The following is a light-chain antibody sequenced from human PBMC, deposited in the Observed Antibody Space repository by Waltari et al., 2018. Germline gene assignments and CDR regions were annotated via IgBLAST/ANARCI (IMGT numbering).Light chain of an antibody. V-gene: IGKV1-39*01. CDR3: QQSYSTVRT. CDR2: ATS. Sequence: DIQMTQSPSSLSASVGDRVTITCRTSHDIDIYLNWFQQKPGKAPKLLIYATSSLQSGAPSRFSGSGSGTDFTLIISSLQPEDFATYYCQQSYSTVRTFGQGTRVEIK. J-gene: IGKJ1*01. CDR1: HDIDIY.